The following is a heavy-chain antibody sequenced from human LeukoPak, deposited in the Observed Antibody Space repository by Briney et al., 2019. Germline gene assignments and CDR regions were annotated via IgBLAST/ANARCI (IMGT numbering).Heavy chain of an antibody. CDR3: ARNVRWLGYYYYYYYMDV. D-gene: IGHD6-19*01. V-gene: IGHV4-4*02. Sequence: SGTLSLTCAVSGGSISSSNWWSWVRQPPGKGLEWIGEIYHSGSTNYNPSLKSRVTISVDKSKNQFSLKLSSVTAADTAVYYCARNVRWLGYYYYYYYMDVWGKGTTVTVSS. CDR1: GGSISSSNW. CDR2: IYHSGST. J-gene: IGHJ6*03.